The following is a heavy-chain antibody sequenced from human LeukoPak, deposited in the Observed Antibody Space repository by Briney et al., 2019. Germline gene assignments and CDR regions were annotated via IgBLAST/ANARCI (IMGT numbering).Heavy chain of an antibody. Sequence: SETLSLTCAVYGGSFSGYYWSWIRQPPGKGLEWIGEINHSGSTNYNPSLKSRVTISVDTSKNQFSLKLSSVTAADTAVYYCARVNIAARPGDVWGQGTMVTVFS. CDR2: INHSGST. CDR3: ARVNIAARPGDV. D-gene: IGHD6-6*01. CDR1: GGSFSGYY. V-gene: IGHV4-34*01. J-gene: IGHJ3*01.